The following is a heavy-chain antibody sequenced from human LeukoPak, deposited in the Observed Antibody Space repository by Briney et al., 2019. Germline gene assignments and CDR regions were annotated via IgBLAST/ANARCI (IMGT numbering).Heavy chain of an antibody. D-gene: IGHD3-22*01. CDR2: ISAYNGNT. CDR1: GYTFTSYG. CDR3: ARSPYYYDSSGYYHY. Sequence: ASVKVSCKASGYTFTSYGISWVRQAPGQGLEWMGWISAYNGNTNYAQKLQGRVTMTTDTSTSTAYMELRSLRSDDTAVYYCARSPYYYDSSGYYHYWGQGTLATVSS. V-gene: IGHV1-18*01. J-gene: IGHJ4*02.